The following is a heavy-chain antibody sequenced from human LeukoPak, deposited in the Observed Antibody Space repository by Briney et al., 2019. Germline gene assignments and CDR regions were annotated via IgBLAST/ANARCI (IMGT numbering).Heavy chain of an antibody. V-gene: IGHV1-69*04. J-gene: IGHJ6*03. CDR3: ARGRSGGDYYYMDV. CDR2: IIPILGIA. CDR1: GGTFSSYA. D-gene: IGHD2-21*01. Sequence: SVKVSCKAYGGTFSSYAISWVRQAPGQGLEWMGRIIPILGIANYAQKFQGRVTITADKSTSTAYMELSSLRSEDTAVYYCARGRSGGDYYYMDVWGKGTTVTVSS.